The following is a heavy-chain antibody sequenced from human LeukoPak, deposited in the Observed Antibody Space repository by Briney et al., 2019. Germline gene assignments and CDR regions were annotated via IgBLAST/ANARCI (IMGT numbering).Heavy chain of an antibody. CDR2: IRQDGSEK. V-gene: IGHV3-7*01. J-gene: IGHJ6*03. CDR3: ARYLRDDHMDV. CDR1: GFTLSDYW. Sequence: PGGSLRLSCAASGFTLSDYWMSWVRQAPGKGLEWVANIRQDGSEKYYVDSVKGRFIVSRDNAKNSLYLQLISLRAGDTAVYYCARYLRDDHMDVWGKGTTVTVSS. D-gene: IGHD3-3*01.